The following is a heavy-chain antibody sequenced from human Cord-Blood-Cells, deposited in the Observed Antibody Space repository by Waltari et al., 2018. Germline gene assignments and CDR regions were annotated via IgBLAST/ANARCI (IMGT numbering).Heavy chain of an antibody. CDR1: GGTFSSYA. D-gene: IGHD3-3*01. CDR2: IIPILGIA. CDR3: ARESIIGSGSTIFDY. J-gene: IGHJ4*02. V-gene: IGHV1-69*09. Sequence: QVQLVQSGAEVKKPGSSVKVSCKASGGTFSSYAISWVRQAPGQGLEWMGRIIPILGIANYAQKFQGRVTITADKSTSTAYMELSSLRSEDTAVYYCARESIIGSGSTIFDYWGQGTLVTVSS.